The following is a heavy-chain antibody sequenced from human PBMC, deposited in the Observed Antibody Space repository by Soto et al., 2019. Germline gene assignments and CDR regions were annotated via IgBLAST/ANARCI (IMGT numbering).Heavy chain of an antibody. J-gene: IGHJ4*01. D-gene: IGHD2-8*01. V-gene: IGHV5-51*01. CDR3: ARPFYRGYCTDGVCYSYDY. CDR2: IYPGDSDT. CDR1: GYSFTSYW. Sequence: PGESLKISCKGSGYSFTSYWIGWVRQMPGKGLDWMGIIYPGDSDTRYSPSFQGQVTISADTSISTAYLQWSSLEASDTAIYYCARPFYRGYCTDGVCYSYDYWGHGTLVTVSS.